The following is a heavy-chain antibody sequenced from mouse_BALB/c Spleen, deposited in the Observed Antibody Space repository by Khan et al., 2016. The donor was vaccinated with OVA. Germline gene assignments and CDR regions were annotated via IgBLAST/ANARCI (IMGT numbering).Heavy chain of an antibody. V-gene: IGHV1S136*01. CDR1: GYTFTNYI. D-gene: IGHD1-1*01. J-gene: IGHJ3*01. CDR3: ARNYGSSFWFAY. Sequence: VQLQQSGPELVKPGASVKMSCKASGYTFTNYIIHWMKQKPGQGLEWIGYINPYIDGTKYNEKFKGKATLTSDTSSSTAYMQLSGLTSEDSSVYYCARNYGSSFWFAYWGQGTLVTVSA. CDR2: INPYIDGT.